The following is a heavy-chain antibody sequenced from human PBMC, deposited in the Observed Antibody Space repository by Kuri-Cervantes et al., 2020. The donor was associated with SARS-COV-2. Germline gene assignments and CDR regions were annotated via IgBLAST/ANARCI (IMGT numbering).Heavy chain of an antibody. J-gene: IGHJ5*02. V-gene: IGHV4-38-2*01. CDR3: AVGGLEGRFDP. CDR2: IYHSGNT. Sequence: SETLSLTCAVSGYSISSGYYWGWIRQPPGKGLEWIGSIYHSGNTYYNSSLKSRVTISVDTSKNQFSLQLNSVTPEDTAVYYCAVGGLEGRFDPWGQGTLVTVSS. CDR1: GYSISSGYY. D-gene: IGHD3-16*01.